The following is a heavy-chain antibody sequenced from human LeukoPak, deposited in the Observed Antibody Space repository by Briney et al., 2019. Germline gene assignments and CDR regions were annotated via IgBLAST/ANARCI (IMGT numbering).Heavy chain of an antibody. D-gene: IGHD1-26*01. CDR3: ARALLGATTRGFFDY. CDR1: GGTFISYA. J-gene: IGHJ4*02. Sequence: SVKVSCKASGGTFISYAISWVRQAPGQGLEWMGGIIPIFGTANYAQKFQGRVTITTDESTSTAYMELSSLRSEDTAVYYCARALLGATTRGFFDYWGQGTLVTVSS. CDR2: IIPIFGTA. V-gene: IGHV1-69*05.